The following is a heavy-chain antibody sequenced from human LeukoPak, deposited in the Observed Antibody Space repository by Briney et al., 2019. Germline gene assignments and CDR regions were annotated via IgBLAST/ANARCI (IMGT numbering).Heavy chain of an antibody. CDR3: TRSLPGRLYHFDY. J-gene: IGHJ4*02. CDR2: IYYSGST. Sequence: SETLSLTCTVSGGSISSGDYYWSWIRQPPGKGLEWIGYIYYSGSTYYNPSLKSRVTISVDTSKNQFSLQLNSVTPEDTALYYCTRSLPGRLYHFDYWGQGTLVTVSS. V-gene: IGHV4-30-4*01. D-gene: IGHD6-25*01. CDR1: GGSISSGDYY.